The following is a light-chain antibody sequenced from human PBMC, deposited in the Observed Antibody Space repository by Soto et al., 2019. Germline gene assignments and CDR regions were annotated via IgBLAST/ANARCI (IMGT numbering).Light chain of an antibody. CDR1: SSNIGAGYD. Sequence: QSVLTQAPSTSGAPRQRVTISCTASSSNIGAGYDVHWFQQFPGTAPRLLIHGNNNRPSGVPDRFSGSESGTSASLAIAGLQAGDEAIYYCQSFDSDLSAFVFGTGTKVTVL. V-gene: IGLV1-40*01. CDR2: GNN. J-gene: IGLJ1*01. CDR3: QSFDSDLSAFV.